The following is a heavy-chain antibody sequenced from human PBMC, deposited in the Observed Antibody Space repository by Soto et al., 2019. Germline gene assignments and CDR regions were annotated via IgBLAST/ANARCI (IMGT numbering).Heavy chain of an antibody. Sequence: GXSLIPSCASSGFSFSNFWMSLLRLVPGKGLQWVAIIQQDGSEKYYVDSVKGRFTISRDNTKNSLYLQMNSLRAEDTAVYYCSKVRRWEDYIDDWGQGTLVTVSS. J-gene: IGHJ4*02. CDR1: GFSFSNFW. V-gene: IGHV3-7*05. D-gene: IGHD1-26*01. CDR2: IQQDGSEK. CDR3: SKVRRWEDYIDD.